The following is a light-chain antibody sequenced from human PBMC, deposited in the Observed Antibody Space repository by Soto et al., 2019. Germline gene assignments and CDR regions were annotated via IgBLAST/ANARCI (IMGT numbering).Light chain of an antibody. CDR1: QDSSNY. Sequence: DIQMTQSPSSLSASVGDRVTITCQASQDSSNYLNWYQQKPGKAPKLLIYDASNLETGVPSRFSGSGSGTDFPFTISSLQPEDIATYYCQQYDKLPYTFGQGTKLEIK. CDR3: QQYDKLPYT. J-gene: IGKJ2*01. V-gene: IGKV1-33*01. CDR2: DAS.